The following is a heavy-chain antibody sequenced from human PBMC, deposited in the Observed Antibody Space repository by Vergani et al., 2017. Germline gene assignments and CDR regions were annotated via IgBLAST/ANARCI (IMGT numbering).Heavy chain of an antibody. CDR1: GFTFNEYW. V-gene: IGHV3-74*01. J-gene: IGHJ5*02. CDR3: ARARKLRFGVVWENWFDP. Sequence: EVELVESGGGLVQPGGSLRLSCAASGFTFNEYWMHWARQVPGKGLVWVSGMNGDGGTISYAGSVKGRFTISRYNAKNTLFLQMKSLRAEDTAVYYCARARKLRFGVVWENWFDPWGQGTLVTVSS. CDR2: MNGDGGTI. D-gene: IGHD3-3*01.